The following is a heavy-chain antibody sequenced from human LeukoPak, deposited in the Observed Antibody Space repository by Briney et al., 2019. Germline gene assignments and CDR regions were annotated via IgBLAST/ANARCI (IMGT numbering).Heavy chain of an antibody. J-gene: IGHJ4*02. D-gene: IGHD6-13*01. CDR2: IYHSGST. CDR1: GGSISSSNW. V-gene: IGHV4-4*02. CDR3: ARRAAAGPGAENY. Sequence: SETLSLTCAVSGGSISSSNWWSWVRQPPGKGLEWIGEIYHSGSTNYNPSLKSRVTISVDKSKNQFSLKLSSVTAADTAVYYCARRAAAGPGAENYWGQGTLVTVSS.